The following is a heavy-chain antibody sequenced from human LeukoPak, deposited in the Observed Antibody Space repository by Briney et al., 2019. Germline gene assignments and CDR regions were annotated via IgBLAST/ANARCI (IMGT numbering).Heavy chain of an antibody. Sequence: GGSLRLSCAASGFTFSNSAMTWVRQAPGKGLEWVSAISTSGSDTIYTDSVKDRLTISRDNSKNTLYLQMNSLRAEDTAVYYCAKGGNYAPLDYWGQGTLVTVSS. CDR1: GFTFSNSA. J-gene: IGHJ4*02. CDR3: AKGGNYAPLDY. CDR2: ISTSGSDT. D-gene: IGHD1-7*01. V-gene: IGHV3-23*01.